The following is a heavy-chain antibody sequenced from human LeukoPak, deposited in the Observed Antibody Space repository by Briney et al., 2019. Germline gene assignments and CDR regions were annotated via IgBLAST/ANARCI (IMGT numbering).Heavy chain of an antibody. CDR3: ARAIGAGSYYRGQIDY. V-gene: IGHV1-2*02. CDR2: SNPNSGAT. D-gene: IGHD3-10*01. CDR1: GYTVTGYD. J-gene: IGHJ4*02. Sequence: ASVKVSCNAAGYTVTGYDMHWVRQAPGEGLEWMGWSNPNSGATNYAQNFQGRVPMTRATSINTEYMGVSRLRSDDTAVYYCARAIGAGSYYRGQIDYWGQGTLVTVSS.